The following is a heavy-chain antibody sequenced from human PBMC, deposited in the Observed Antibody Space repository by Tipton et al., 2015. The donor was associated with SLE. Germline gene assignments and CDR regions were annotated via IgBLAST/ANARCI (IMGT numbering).Heavy chain of an antibody. CDR1: GGSISSSSYY. Sequence: TLSLTCTVSGGSISSSSYYWGGIRQPPGKGLEWIGSLYYSGNTYYNPSLKSRVTISIDTSKNQFALKVNSVTAADTAVYYCVKRGSTWNTIDYWGQGTLVTVSS. CDR2: LYYSGNT. CDR3: VKRGSTWNTIDY. V-gene: IGHV4-39*06. J-gene: IGHJ4*02. D-gene: IGHD6-13*01.